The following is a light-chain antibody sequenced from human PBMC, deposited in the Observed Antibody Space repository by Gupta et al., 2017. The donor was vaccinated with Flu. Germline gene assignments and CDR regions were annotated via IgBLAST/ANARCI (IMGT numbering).Light chain of an antibody. CDR3: QQDNSLPCT. Sequence: IQMTQSPSSLSASAGDRVTIPCQASQDISTFVNWYQQKPGKAPKLLIYHASNVQKGVPSRFSGSGSGTEFTFTISSLHPEDFATYYCQQDNSLPCTFGRGTRVDIK. J-gene: IGKJ4*01. CDR1: QDISTF. V-gene: IGKV1-33*01. CDR2: HAS.